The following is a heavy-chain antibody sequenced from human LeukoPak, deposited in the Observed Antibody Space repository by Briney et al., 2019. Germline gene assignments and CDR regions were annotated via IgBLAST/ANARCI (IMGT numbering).Heavy chain of an antibody. Sequence: GGSLRLSCAASGFIFSDTAMSWVRWAPGKGLEWVANIKQDGSEEYYVDSVKGRFTISRDNAKNSLFLQMNSLRAEDTAVYYCARDNGWSADFWGQGTLVTVSS. D-gene: IGHD2-15*01. V-gene: IGHV3-7*03. CDR3: ARDNGWSADF. CDR1: GFIFSDTA. J-gene: IGHJ4*02. CDR2: IKQDGSEE.